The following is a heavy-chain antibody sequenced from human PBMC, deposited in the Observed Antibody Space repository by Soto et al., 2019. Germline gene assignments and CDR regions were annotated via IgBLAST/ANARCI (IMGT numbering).Heavy chain of an antibody. J-gene: IGHJ4*02. CDR1: GFTFSSYA. D-gene: IGHD6-19*01. Sequence: GGSLRLSSAASGFTFSSYAMHWVRQAQGKGLEYVSAISNNGGSTYYANSVKGRFTISRDNSKNTLYLQMGSLRAEDMAVYYCAREGNSSGWKGGFGYWGQGTLVTVSS. CDR2: ISNNGGST. CDR3: AREGNSSGWKGGFGY. V-gene: IGHV3-64*01.